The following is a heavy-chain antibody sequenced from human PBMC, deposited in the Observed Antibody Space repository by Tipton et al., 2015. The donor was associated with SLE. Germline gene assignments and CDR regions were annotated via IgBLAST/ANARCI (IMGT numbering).Heavy chain of an antibody. J-gene: IGHJ4*02. CDR2: INHSGST. CDR3: ARGMGRGVTGRPSGFDY. CDR1: GGSFSGYY. Sequence: TLSLTCAVYGGSFSGYYWSWIRQPPGKGLEWIGEINHSGSTNYNPSLKSRVTISVDTSKNQFSLKLSSVTAADTAVYYCARGMGRGVTGRPSGFDYWGQGTLVTVSS. V-gene: IGHV4-34*01. D-gene: IGHD3-10*01.